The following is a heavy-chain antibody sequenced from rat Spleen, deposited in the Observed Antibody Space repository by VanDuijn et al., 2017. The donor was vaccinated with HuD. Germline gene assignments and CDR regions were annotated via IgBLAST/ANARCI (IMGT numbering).Heavy chain of an antibody. Sequence: EVQLVESGGDLVQPGRSLKLSCAASGFTFNNYDMAWVRQAPTKGLEWVATISYGDSSGHSSTYYRDSVKGRFTSSTDNAKSTLSLQMDSLRSEDTATYYCARRHYGYTDYFDYWGQGVMVTVSS. CDR3: ARRHYGYTDYFDY. CDR1: GFTFNNYD. V-gene: IGHV5-29*01. J-gene: IGHJ2*01. CDR2: ISYGDSSGHSST. D-gene: IGHD1-9*01.